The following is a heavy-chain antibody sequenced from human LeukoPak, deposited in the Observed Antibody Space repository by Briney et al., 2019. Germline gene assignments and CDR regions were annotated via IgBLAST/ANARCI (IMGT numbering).Heavy chain of an antibody. V-gene: IGHV3-30*02. D-gene: IGHD2-2*01. CDR3: AKPFFKDIVVVPAAIETHMDV. Sequence: GGSLRLSCAASGFTFSSYGMHWVRQAPGKGLEWVAFIRYDGSNKYYADSVKGRFTISRDNSKNTLYLQMNSLRAEDTAVYYCAKPFFKDIVVVPAAIETHMDVWGKGTTVTISS. CDR1: GFTFSSYG. J-gene: IGHJ6*03. CDR2: IRYDGSNK.